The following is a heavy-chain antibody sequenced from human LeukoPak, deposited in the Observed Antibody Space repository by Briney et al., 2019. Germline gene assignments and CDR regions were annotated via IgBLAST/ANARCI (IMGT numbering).Heavy chain of an antibody. CDR3: ARTDPGEQETPGQFDY. CDR2: IYSGGST. V-gene: IGHV3-53*01. J-gene: IGHJ4*02. CDR1: GFTVSSNY. Sequence: PGGSLRLSCAASGFTVSSNYMSWVRQAPGKGLEWVSVIYSGGSTYYADSVKGRFTISRDNSKNTLYLQMNSLRAEDTAVYYCARTDPGEQETPGQFDYWGQGTLVTVSS. D-gene: IGHD3-10*01.